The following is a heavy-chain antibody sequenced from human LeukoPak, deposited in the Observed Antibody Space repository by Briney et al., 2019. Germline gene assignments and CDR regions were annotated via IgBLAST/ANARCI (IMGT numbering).Heavy chain of an antibody. V-gene: IGHV1-2*02. CDR1: GYTFTDYY. CDR2: INPNSGGT. D-gene: IGHD6-19*01. CDR3: ARDEGLSGFSSGWYEGYFDY. Sequence: ASVKVSCKASGYTFTDYYIHWVRQAPGQGLEWMGWINPNSGGTKYAHKFQGRVTMTRDTSISTAYMELSSLRTDDTAVYYCARDEGLSGFSSGWYEGYFDYWGQGTLVTASS. J-gene: IGHJ4*02.